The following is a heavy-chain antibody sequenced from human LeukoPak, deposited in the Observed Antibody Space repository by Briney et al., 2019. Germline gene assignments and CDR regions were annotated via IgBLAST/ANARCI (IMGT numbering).Heavy chain of an antibody. Sequence: ASVNVSCKASGYTFTNYGINWVRQAPGQGLEWMGWISAYNGNTNYAQKLQGRVTMTTDTSTSTAYMELRSLRSDDTAVYYSARDLDQYSGRFGGFGHDLWGQGTLVTVSS. CDR2: ISAYNGNT. J-gene: IGHJ5*02. CDR3: ARDLDQYSGRFGGFGHDL. V-gene: IGHV1-18*01. D-gene: IGHD1-26*01. CDR1: GYTFTNYG.